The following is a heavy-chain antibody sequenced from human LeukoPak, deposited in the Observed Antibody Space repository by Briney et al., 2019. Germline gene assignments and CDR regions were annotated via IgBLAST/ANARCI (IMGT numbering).Heavy chain of an antibody. Sequence: GGSLRLSCAASGFTFSNYWMTWVRQAPGKGLEWVAHINQDGSEEHYMDSVKGRFTISRDNAKNSLYLQMNSLRAEDTAVYYCARANEMGNARGYSGYAYFDYWGQGTLVTVSS. CDR2: INQDGSEE. J-gene: IGHJ4*02. D-gene: IGHD5-12*01. CDR1: GFTFSNYW. V-gene: IGHV3-7*03. CDR3: ARANEMGNARGYSGYAYFDY.